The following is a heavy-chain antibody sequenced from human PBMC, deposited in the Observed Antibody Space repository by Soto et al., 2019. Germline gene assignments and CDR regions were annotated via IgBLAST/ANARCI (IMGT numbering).Heavy chain of an antibody. CDR3: ARFMVCGGGSCSSPDSGAVDV. CDR1: GFTFSSYS. J-gene: IGHJ6*01. D-gene: IGHD2-15*01. CDR2: ISSSSSTI. V-gene: IGHV3-48*02. Sequence: GGSLRLSCAASGFTFSSYSMNWVRQAPGKGLEWVSYISSSSSTIYYADSVKGRFTISRDNAKNSLYLQMNSLRDEDTAVYYCARFMVCGGGSCSSPDSGAVDVWGKGTTVTVSS.